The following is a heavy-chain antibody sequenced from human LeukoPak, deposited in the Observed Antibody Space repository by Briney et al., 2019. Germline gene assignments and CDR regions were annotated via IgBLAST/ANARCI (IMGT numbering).Heavy chain of an antibody. CDR1: GGSFSGYY. Sequence: TSETLSLACAVYGGSFSGYYWIWIRQPPGKGLEWIGYIYYSGSTNYNPSLKSRVTISVDTPKNQFSLKLSSVTAADAAVYYCARVARYSYGYYFDYWGQGTLVTVSS. CDR3: ARVARYSYGYYFDY. V-gene: IGHV4-59*01. CDR2: IYYSGST. J-gene: IGHJ4*02. D-gene: IGHD5-18*01.